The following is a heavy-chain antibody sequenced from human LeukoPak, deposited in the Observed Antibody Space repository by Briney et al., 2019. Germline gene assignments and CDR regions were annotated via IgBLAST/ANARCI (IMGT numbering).Heavy chain of an antibody. Sequence: ASVKVSCTASAYTFTSYDINWVRQAPGQGLEWMGWTNPNSGYTGYAQKFQGRVTITRNTAISTAYMELSSLRSEDTAVYYCERVAGSIDYWGQGTLVTVSS. CDR2: TNPNSGYT. J-gene: IGHJ4*02. CDR1: AYTFTSYD. V-gene: IGHV1-8*03. CDR3: ERVAGSIDY. D-gene: IGHD6-19*01.